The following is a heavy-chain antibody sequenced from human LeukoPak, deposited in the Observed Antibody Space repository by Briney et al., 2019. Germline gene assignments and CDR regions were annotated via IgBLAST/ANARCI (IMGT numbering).Heavy chain of an antibody. J-gene: IGHJ6*02. CDR1: GGSFSGYY. V-gene: IGHV4-34*01. CDR2: INHSGST. D-gene: IGHD2-2*01. Sequence: PSETLSLTCAVYGGSFSGYYWSWIRQPTGKGLEWIGEINHSGSTNYNPSLKSRVTISVDTSKNQFSLKLSSVTAADTAVYYCASQSSLSSSTSYGMDVWGQGTTVTVSS. CDR3: ASQSSLSSSTSYGMDV.